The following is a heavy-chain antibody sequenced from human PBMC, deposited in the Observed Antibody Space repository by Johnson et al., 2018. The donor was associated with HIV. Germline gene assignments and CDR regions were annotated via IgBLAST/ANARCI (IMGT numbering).Heavy chain of an antibody. J-gene: IGHJ3*02. Sequence: QVQLVESGGDVVQPGRSLRLSCAASGFTFSSYGMHWVRQAPGKGLEWVAVIWYDGSNKYYADSVKGRFTLSRDHSKHQLYLHMNSLRAEDTAVYYCAKGHHLLSIAARPYNPIDIWGQGTMVTVSS. CDR2: IWYDGSNK. CDR1: GFTFSSYG. D-gene: IGHD6-6*01. CDR3: AKGHHLLSIAARPYNPIDI. V-gene: IGHV3-33*06.